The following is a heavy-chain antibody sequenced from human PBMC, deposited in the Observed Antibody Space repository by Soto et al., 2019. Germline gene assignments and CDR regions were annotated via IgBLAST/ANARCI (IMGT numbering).Heavy chain of an antibody. CDR3: AKDGNTASSGRTSYLDY. Sequence: GGSLRLSCAASGFTVSSNYMSWVRQAPGKGLEWVSVINTGGSTKYAASVKARFTISRDNSKNTVYLQMNSLRAEDTAIYYCAKDGNTASSGRTSYLDYWGQGILVTVSS. D-gene: IGHD6-6*01. J-gene: IGHJ4*02. V-gene: IGHV3-66*01. CDR1: GFTVSSNY. CDR2: INTGGST.